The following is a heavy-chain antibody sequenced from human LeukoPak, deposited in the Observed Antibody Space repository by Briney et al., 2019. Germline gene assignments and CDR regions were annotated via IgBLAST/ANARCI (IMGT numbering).Heavy chain of an antibody. V-gene: IGHV3-48*03. J-gene: IGHJ4*02. CDR1: GFTFSSYG. CDR3: ARWDDYGDLDHG. CDR2: ISSSGSTI. Sequence: GGSLRLSCAASGFTFSSYGMNWVRQAPGKGLEWVSYISSSGSTIYYADSVKGRFTISRDNAKNSLYLQMNSLRAEDTAVYYCARWDDYGDLDHGWGQGTLVTVSS. D-gene: IGHD4-17*01.